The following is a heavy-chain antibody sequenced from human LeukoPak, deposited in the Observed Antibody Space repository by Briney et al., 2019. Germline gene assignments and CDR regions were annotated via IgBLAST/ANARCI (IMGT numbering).Heavy chain of an antibody. CDR3: ARQGGGSRY. CDR2: IYYSGST. Sequence: PSETLSLTCTVSGGSISSSSYYWGWIRQPPGKGLEWIGSIYYSGSTYYNPSLKSRVTISVDTSKNQFSLKLSSVTAADTAVYYCARQGGGSRYWGQGTLVTVSS. V-gene: IGHV4-39*01. J-gene: IGHJ4*02. CDR1: GGSISSSSYY. D-gene: IGHD2-15*01.